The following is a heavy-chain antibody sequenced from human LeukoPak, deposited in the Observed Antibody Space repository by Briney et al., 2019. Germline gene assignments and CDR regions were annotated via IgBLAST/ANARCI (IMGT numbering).Heavy chain of an antibody. CDR3: AGDYGSGSYRFDY. CDR2: IYHSGST. D-gene: IGHD3-10*01. Sequence: SETLSLTCTVSGASISSGDYSWSWIRQPPGKGLEWIGYIYHSGSTLYNPSLKSRVTISLDRSKNQFSLKLTSVTAADTAVYYCAGDYGSGSYRFDYWGQGTLVTVSS. V-gene: IGHV4-30-2*01. J-gene: IGHJ4*02. CDR1: GASISSGDYS.